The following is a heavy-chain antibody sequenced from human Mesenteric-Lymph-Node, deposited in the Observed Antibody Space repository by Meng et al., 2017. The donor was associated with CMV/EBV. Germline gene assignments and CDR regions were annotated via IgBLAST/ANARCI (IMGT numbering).Heavy chain of an antibody. V-gene: IGHV4-34*01. Sequence: TLSLTCAVYGGSFSGYYWSWNRQPPGKGLEWIGEINHSGSTNYNPSLKSRVTISVDTSKNQFSLKLSSVTAADTAVYYCARSPGPFDYWGQGTLVTVSS. CDR3: ARSPGPFDY. CDR2: INHSGST. CDR1: GGSFSGYY. J-gene: IGHJ4*02.